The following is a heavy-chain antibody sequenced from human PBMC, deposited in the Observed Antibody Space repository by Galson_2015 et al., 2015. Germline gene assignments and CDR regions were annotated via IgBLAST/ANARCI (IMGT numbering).Heavy chain of an antibody. CDR1: GYTFTSYY. CDR2: INPSGGST. D-gene: IGHD2-2*02. J-gene: IGHJ5*02. V-gene: IGHV1-46*01. Sequence: SVKVSCKATGYTFTSYYMHWVRQAPGQGLEWMGIINPSGGSTSYAQKFQGRVTMTRDTSTSTVYMELSSLRSEDTAVYYCARAVGIVVVPAAISVGGGWFDPWGQGTLVTVSS. CDR3: ARAVGIVVVPAAISVGGGWFDP.